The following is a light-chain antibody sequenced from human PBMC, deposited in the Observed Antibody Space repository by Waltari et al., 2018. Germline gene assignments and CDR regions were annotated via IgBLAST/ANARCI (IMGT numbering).Light chain of an antibody. J-gene: IGKJ1*01. V-gene: IGKV3-15*01. Sequence: EIVMTHSPDTLSVSPGESATLSCRASQSVSSNLAWYQQKPGQAPRLLIYGASTRATGIPARFSGSGSGTEFTLTISSLQSEDFAVYYCQQYNNWPRTFGQGAKVEIK. CDR3: QQYNNWPRT. CDR2: GAS. CDR1: QSVSSN.